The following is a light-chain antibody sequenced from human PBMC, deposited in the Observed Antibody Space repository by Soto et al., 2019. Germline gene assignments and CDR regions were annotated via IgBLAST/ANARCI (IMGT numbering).Light chain of an antibody. CDR2: GAS. V-gene: IGKV3-20*01. Sequence: EIVLTQSPGTLSLSPGERATPSCRASQSVSSSYLAWYQQKPGQAPRLLIYGASSRATGIPDRFSGSGSGTDFTLTISRLEPEDFAVYYCQQLRTFGQGTKVDI. J-gene: IGKJ1*01. CDR1: QSVSSSY. CDR3: QQLRT.